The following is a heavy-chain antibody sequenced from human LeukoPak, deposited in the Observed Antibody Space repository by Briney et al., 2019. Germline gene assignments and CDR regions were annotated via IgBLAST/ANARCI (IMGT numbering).Heavy chain of an antibody. D-gene: IGHD2-15*01. CDR1: GYTFTGYY. V-gene: IGHV1-69*13. CDR3: ARGKAEAYCSGGSCYSLPFHY. Sequence: ASVKVCCKASGYTFTGYYMHWVRQAPGQGLEWMGGIILIFGTANYAQKFQGRVTITADESTSTAYMELSSLRSEDTAVYYCARGKAEAYCSGGSCYSLPFHYWGQGTLVTVSS. CDR2: IILIFGTA. J-gene: IGHJ4*02.